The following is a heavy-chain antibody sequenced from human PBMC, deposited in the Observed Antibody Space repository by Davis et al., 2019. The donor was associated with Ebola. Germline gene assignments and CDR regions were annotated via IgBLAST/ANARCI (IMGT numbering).Heavy chain of an antibody. J-gene: IGHJ2*01. D-gene: IGHD6-6*01. CDR1: GYSIRSGYY. CDR2: IYYNGRT. V-gene: IGHV4-38-2*02. CDR3: ARLSGLFSSSSGALYFDL. Sequence: SETLSLTCTVSGYSIRSGYYWGWIRQPPGKGLEWVGAIYYNGRTYFNSSLEGRVTISLDTSKNQSSLTLRSVTASDTAVYFCARLSGLFSSSSGALYFDLCGRGTLVSVSS.